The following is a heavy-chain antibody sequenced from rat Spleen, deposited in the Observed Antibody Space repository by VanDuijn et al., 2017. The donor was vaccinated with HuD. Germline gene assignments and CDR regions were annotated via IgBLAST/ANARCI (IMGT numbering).Heavy chain of an antibody. CDR2: ISTSGSRT. CDR1: GFTFSNYG. Sequence: EVQLVESGGGLVQPGRSLKLSCAASGFTFSNYGMHWIRQAPTKGLEWVASISTSGSRTYYPDSVKGRFTISRDNAKNTQYLQMDSLRSEDTATYYCARLSSHYFDYWGQGVMVTVSS. V-gene: IGHV5-19*01. D-gene: IGHD1-2*01. CDR3: ARLSSHYFDY. J-gene: IGHJ2*01.